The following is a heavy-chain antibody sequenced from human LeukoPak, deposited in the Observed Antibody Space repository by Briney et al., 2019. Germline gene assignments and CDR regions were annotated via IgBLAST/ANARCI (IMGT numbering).Heavy chain of an antibody. CDR2: INPNSGGT. CDR3: ARDRMTTVPD. D-gene: IGHD4-17*01. Sequence: GASVKVSCKASGYTFTSYAMNWVRQAPGQGLEWMGRINPNSGGTNYAQKFQGRVTMTRDTSISTAYMELSRLRSDDTAVYYCARDRMTTVPDWGQGTLVTVSS. V-gene: IGHV1-2*06. J-gene: IGHJ4*02. CDR1: GYTFTSYA.